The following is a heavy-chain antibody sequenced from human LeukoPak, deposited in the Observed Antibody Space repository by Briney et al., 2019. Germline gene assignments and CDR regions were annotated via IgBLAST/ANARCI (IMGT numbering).Heavy chain of an antibody. V-gene: IGHV1-69*05. CDR2: IIPIFGTA. J-gene: IGHJ4*02. CDR1: GGTFSSYA. D-gene: IGHD3-22*01. CDR3: ARNRDSYDSSGYYYGGY. Sequence: ASVKVSCKASGGTFSSYAISWVRQAPGQGLEWMGGIIPIFGTANYAQKFQGRVTITTDESTSTAYMELSSLRSEDTAVYYCARNRDSYDSSGYYYGGYWGQGTLVTVSS.